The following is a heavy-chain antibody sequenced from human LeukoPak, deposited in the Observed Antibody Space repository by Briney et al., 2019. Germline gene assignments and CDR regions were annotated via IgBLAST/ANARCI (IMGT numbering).Heavy chain of an antibody. CDR2: IYHSGSA. CDR1: GGSINSGGYY. J-gene: IGHJ2*01. V-gene: IGHV4-30-2*06. CDR3: ARGTKSSRVTVLTSFWYFDL. Sequence: SETLSLTCTVSGGSINSGGYYWGWIRQSPGKGLEWIGYIYHSGSAYYNPSLKSRVTISVDRSKNQFSLKLSSVTAADTAVYYCARGTKSSRVTVLTSFWYFDLWGRGTLVTVSS. D-gene: IGHD2-21*02.